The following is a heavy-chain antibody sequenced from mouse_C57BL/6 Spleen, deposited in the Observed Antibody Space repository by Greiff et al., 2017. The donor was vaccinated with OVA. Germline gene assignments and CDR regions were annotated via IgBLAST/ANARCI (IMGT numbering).Heavy chain of an antibody. J-gene: IGHJ2*01. CDR3: ARALPEDYFDY. V-gene: IGHV1-69*01. CDR2: IDPSDSYT. Sequence: VQLQQPGAELVMPGASVKLSCKASGYTFTSYWMHWVKQRPGQGLEWIGEIDPSDSYTNYNQKFKGKSTLTVDKSSSTAYMQLSSLTSEDSAVDYCARALPEDYFDYWGQGTTLTVSS. D-gene: IGHD5-5*01. CDR1: GYTFTSYW.